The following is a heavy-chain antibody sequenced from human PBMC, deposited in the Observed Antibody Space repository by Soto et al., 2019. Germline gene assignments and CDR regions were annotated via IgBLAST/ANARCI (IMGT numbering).Heavy chain of an antibody. V-gene: IGHV3-9*01. CDR2: ISWNSGTI. CDR3: ANSGSYPTYFDY. CDR1: GFTFDDYA. J-gene: IGHJ4*02. D-gene: IGHD1-26*01. Sequence: EVQLVESGGGLVQPGRSLRLFCAASGFTFDDYAMHWVRQAPGKGLEWVSGISWNSGTIGYADSVKGRFTISRDNAKNSLYLQMNSLRAEDTALYYCANSGSYPTYFDYWGQGTLVTVSS.